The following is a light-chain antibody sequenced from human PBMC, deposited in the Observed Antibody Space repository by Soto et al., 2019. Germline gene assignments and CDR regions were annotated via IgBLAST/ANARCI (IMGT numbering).Light chain of an antibody. CDR3: KSYAGLNSDV. CDR2: EVV. Sequence: QPALTQPPSASGSPRPSVTISCTGTKNDIGVYDFVSWYQRHPGKAPRLIIYEVVRLPSGVPDRFSGSKCGNTASLTVSGAQAAVEADYFCKSYAGLNSDVFVSGTKVTIL. V-gene: IGLV2-8*01. CDR1: KNDIGVYDF. J-gene: IGLJ1*01.